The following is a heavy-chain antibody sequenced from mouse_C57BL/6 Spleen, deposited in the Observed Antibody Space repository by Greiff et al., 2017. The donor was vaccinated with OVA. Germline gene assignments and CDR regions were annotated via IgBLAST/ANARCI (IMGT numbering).Heavy chain of an antibody. CDR3: TRDERYPAWFAY. D-gene: IGHD1-1*01. CDR2: ISSGGDYI. J-gene: IGHJ3*01. CDR1: GFTFSSYA. V-gene: IGHV5-9-1*02. Sequence: EVKLVESGEGLVKPGGSLKLSCAASGFTFSSYAMSWVRQTPEKRLEWVAYISSGGDYIYYADTVKGRFTISRDNARNTLYLQMSSLKSEDTAMYYCTRDERYPAWFAYWGQGTLVTVSA.